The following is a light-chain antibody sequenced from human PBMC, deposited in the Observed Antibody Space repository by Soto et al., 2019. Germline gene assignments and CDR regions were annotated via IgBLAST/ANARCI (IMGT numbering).Light chain of an antibody. CDR1: QSISIY. Sequence: EIVLTQSPGTLSLSPGERATLSCRASQSISIYLAWYQQKHGQPPRLLIFDSSIRATGIPARFSGSGSGTDFTLTISSLEAEDSAVYSCQQRSDWPHTFGKGTKLEIK. V-gene: IGKV3-11*01. J-gene: IGKJ2*01. CDR2: DSS. CDR3: QQRSDWPHT.